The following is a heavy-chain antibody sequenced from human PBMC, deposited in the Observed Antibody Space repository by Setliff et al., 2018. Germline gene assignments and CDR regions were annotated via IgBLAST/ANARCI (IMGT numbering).Heavy chain of an antibody. V-gene: IGHV1-18*01. CDR1: GYTFNDYG. CDR2: IASATGKT. J-gene: IGHJ4*02. D-gene: IGHD3-3*01. CDR3: SRLVRFCSKTACQRLSGGEF. Sequence: VASVKVSCKTSGYTFNDYGITWVRQVPGRGLEWMGRIASATGKTYSAEKFQDRVTLTTDTSTSTAYLELRSLGSDDTAVYYCSRLVRFCSKTACQRLSGGEFWGQGTLVTVSS.